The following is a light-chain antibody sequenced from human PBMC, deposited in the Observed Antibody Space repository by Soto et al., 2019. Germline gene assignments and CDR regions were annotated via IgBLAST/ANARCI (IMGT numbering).Light chain of an antibody. Sequence: EIVLTQSPGTLSLSPGERATLSCRASQSVSSSLAWYQQKPGQAPRLLIFGASSRATGIPDRFSGSGSGTDFPLTISRLEPEDFAVYYCQQYGRSPRTFGQGTKVEIK. CDR3: QQYGRSPRT. CDR2: GAS. J-gene: IGKJ1*01. V-gene: IGKV3-20*01. CDR1: QSVSSS.